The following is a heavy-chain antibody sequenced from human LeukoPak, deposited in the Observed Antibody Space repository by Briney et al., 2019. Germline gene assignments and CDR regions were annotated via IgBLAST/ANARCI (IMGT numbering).Heavy chain of an antibody. Sequence: SETLSLTCAVYGGSFSGYYWSWIRQPPGKGLEWIGSIYHSGSTYYNPSLKSRVTISVDTSKNQFSLKLSSVTAADTAVYYCARDGGSYNDPFDYWGQGTLVTVSS. V-gene: IGHV4-34*01. J-gene: IGHJ4*02. D-gene: IGHD1-26*01. CDR2: IYHSGST. CDR3: ARDGGSYNDPFDY. CDR1: GGSFSGYY.